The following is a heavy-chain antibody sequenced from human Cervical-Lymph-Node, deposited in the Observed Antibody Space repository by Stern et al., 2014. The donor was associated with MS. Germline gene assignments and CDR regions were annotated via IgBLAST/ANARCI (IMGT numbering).Heavy chain of an antibody. J-gene: IGHJ4*02. CDR1: GGSISRSSFF. V-gene: IGHV4-39*01. CDR3: ARHTFDY. Sequence: QVQLQESGPRLVKPSETLSLTCTVSGGSISRSSFFWGWIRQPPGKGLEWIGSISYSGRTSYNPSVKSRVTISVDTSKNQFSLNVRSVTTADTAVFYCARHTFDYWGQGALVTVSS. CDR2: ISYSGRT.